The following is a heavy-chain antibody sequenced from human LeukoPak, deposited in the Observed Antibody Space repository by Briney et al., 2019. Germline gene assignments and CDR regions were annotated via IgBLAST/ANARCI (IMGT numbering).Heavy chain of an antibody. CDR3: ARGTYYYDSSGYDTFSY. Sequence: ASVKVSCKASGYTFTSYDINWVRQATGQGPEWMGWMNPNSGNTGYAQKFQGRVTMTRNTSISTAYMELSSLRSEDTAVYYCARGTYYYDSSGYDTFSYWGQGTLVTVSS. V-gene: IGHV1-8*01. CDR2: MNPNSGNT. CDR1: GYTFTSYD. D-gene: IGHD3-22*01. J-gene: IGHJ4*02.